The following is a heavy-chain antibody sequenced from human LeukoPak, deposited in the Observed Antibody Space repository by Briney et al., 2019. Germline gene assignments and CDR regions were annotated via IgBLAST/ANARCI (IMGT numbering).Heavy chain of an antibody. V-gene: IGHV3-9*01. Sequence: GGSLRLSCAASGFNFDDYVMHWVRQVPGKGLEWVSGISWNGGTIGYADSVKGRFTISRDNAKNSLFLQMNSLRAEDTALYYCAKDFRAYGSGTYHPLGYWGQGALVTVSS. J-gene: IGHJ4*02. CDR2: ISWNGGTI. D-gene: IGHD3-10*01. CDR1: GFNFDDYV. CDR3: AKDFRAYGSGTYHPLGY.